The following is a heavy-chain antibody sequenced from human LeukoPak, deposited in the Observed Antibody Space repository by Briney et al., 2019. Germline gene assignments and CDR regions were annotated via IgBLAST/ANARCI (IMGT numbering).Heavy chain of an antibody. V-gene: IGHV3-23*01. CDR3: AKDVGKWESLHFSDY. D-gene: IGHD1-26*01. Sequence: GGSLRLSCLTSGFTFSTNAMSWVRQAPGKGLEWISGISGSGASTYYADSVAGRFTISRDNSRNTLYLQMNSLRGDDTAVYYCAKDVGKWESLHFSDYWGQGTLVTVSS. J-gene: IGHJ4*02. CDR2: ISGSGAST. CDR1: GFTFSTNA.